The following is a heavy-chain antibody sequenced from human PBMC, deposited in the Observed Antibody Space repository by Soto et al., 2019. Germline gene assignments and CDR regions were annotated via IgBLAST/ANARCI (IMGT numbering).Heavy chain of an antibody. CDR3: ARLAERITIFGVVRYYYYGMDV. D-gene: IGHD3-3*01. CDR2: ISSSSSYI. Sequence: GGSLRLSCAASGFTFSSYSMNWVRQAPGKGLEWVSSISSSSSYIYYADSVKGRFTISRDNAKNSLYLQMNSLRAEDTAVYYCARLAERITIFGVVRYYYYGMDVWGQGTTVTVS. J-gene: IGHJ6*02. CDR1: GFTFSSYS. V-gene: IGHV3-21*01.